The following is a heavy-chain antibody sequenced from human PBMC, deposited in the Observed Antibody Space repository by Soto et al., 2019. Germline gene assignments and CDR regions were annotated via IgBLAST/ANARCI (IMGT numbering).Heavy chain of an antibody. CDR1: VFTFSSYA. CDR3: AKGQRWPQLGVRY. V-gene: IGHV3-23*01. D-gene: IGHD3-16*01. Sequence: PGGSLRLSCAASVFTFSSYAMSWVRHSPGKGLEWVSAISGSGGSTYYADSVKGRFTISRDNSKNTLYLQMNSLRAEDTAVYYCAKGQRWPQLGVRYWGQGTLVTVSS. CDR2: ISGSGGST. J-gene: IGHJ4*02.